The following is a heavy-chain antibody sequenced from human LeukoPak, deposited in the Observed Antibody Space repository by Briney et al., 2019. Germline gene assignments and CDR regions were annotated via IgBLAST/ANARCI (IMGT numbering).Heavy chain of an antibody. D-gene: IGHD4-23*01. J-gene: IGHJ5*02. CDR2: INPSGNST. V-gene: IGHV1-46*03. CDR3: ARDSSKGRVVTP. Sequence: ASVKVSCKASGYTFTSYYMHWVRQAPGQGLEWMGIINPSGNSTNYAQNFQVRVTMTRDTSASTVYMDLSSLRSEDTAVYYCARDSSKGRVVTPWGQGTLVTVSS. CDR1: GYTFTSYY.